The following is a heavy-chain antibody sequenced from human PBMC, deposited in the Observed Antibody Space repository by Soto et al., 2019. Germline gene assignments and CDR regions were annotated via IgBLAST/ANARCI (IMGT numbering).Heavy chain of an antibody. J-gene: IGHJ5*02. D-gene: IGHD3-22*01. CDR1: GGSISSGDYY. Sequence: TLSLTCTVSGGSISSGDYYWSWIRQPPGKGLEWIGYIYYSGSTYYNPSLKSRVTISLDTSKNQFSLKLSSVTAADTAVYYCARSTMIVVVTPSWFDPWGQGTLVTVSS. CDR3: ARSTMIVVVTPSWFDP. CDR2: IYYSGST. V-gene: IGHV4-30-4*01.